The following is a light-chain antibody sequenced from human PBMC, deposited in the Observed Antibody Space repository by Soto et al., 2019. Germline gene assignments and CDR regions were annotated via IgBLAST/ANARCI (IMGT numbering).Light chain of an antibody. Sequence: QSVLTQPASVSGSPGQSVTISCTGTSSDVGSYNLVSWYQQHPGKAPKLTIYEVSERPAGVSNRFSGSKSANTASLTTSGLQAEGEADYYCCSFARSRILFGTGTKVTVL. CDR1: SSDVGSYNL. V-gene: IGLV2-23*02. CDR2: EVS. CDR3: CSFARSRIL. J-gene: IGLJ1*01.